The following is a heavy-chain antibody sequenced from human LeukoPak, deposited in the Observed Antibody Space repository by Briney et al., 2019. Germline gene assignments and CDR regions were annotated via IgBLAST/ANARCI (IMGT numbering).Heavy chain of an antibody. CDR2: TNPNSGGT. D-gene: IGHD6-13*01. Sequence: ASVKVSCKASGYTFTCYYMHWVRQAPGQGLEWMGWTNPNSGGTNYAQKFQGRVTMTRDTSISTAYMELSRLISDDTAVYYCARDPIAAAGTADYYYYYYMDVWGKGTTVTVSS. CDR1: GYTFTCYY. CDR3: ARDPIAAAGTADYYYYYYMDV. V-gene: IGHV1-2*02. J-gene: IGHJ6*03.